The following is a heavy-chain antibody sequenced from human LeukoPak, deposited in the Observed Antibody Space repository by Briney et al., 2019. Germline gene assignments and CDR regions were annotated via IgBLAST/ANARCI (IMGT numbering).Heavy chain of an antibody. CDR1: GFMFSSNW. Sequence: GGSLRLSCAASGFMFSSNWMSWVRLAPGKGLEWVANIKEDGTETYYVDAVKGRFTISRDNAKNSLYLQMNSLRVEDTAVYYCAKEGRSLQTYWGQGTLVTVSS. CDR2: IKEDGTET. CDR3: AKEGRSLQTY. D-gene: IGHD5-24*01. J-gene: IGHJ4*02. V-gene: IGHV3-7*03.